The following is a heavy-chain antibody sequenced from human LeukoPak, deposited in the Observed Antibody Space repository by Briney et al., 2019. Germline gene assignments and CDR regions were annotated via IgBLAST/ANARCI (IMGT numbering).Heavy chain of an antibody. J-gene: IGHJ4*02. D-gene: IGHD3-22*01. V-gene: IGHV3-30-3*01. CDR2: ISYDGSNK. CDR3: ASYRWDYYDSSGFDY. CDR1: GFTFSSYA. Sequence: GGSLRLSCAASGFTFSSYAMHWVRQAPGKGLEWVAVISYDGSNKYYADTVKGRFTISRDNSKNTLYLQMNSLRAEDTAVCYCASYRWDYYDSSGFDYWGQGTLVTVSS.